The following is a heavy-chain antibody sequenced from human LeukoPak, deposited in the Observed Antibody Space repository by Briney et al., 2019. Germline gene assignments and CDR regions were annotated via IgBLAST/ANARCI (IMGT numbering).Heavy chain of an antibody. CDR1: GFTFSSYE. Sequence: PGGSLRLSCAASGFTFSSYEMNWVRQAPGKGPGWVSYISSSGSTIYYADSVKGRFTISRDNAKNSVYLQMNSLRAEDMALYYCAKGSSGLESVWFDPWGQGTLVTVSS. J-gene: IGHJ5*02. D-gene: IGHD6-19*01. CDR2: ISSSGSTI. CDR3: AKGSSGLESVWFDP. V-gene: IGHV3-48*03.